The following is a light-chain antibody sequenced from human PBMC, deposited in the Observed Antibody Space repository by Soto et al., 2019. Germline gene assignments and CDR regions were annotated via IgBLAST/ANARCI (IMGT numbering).Light chain of an antibody. CDR1: QSVSSK. J-gene: IGKJ1*01. Sequence: EIVMTQSPATLSVSPGERATLSCRASQSVSSKLAWSQQKPGQAPRLLIYGASTRSTGIPARFSGSGSGTEFTLTVSSLQSEDFALYYCQQYNNWPPTFGQGTKVEIK. V-gene: IGKV3-15*01. CDR3: QQYNNWPPT. CDR2: GAS.